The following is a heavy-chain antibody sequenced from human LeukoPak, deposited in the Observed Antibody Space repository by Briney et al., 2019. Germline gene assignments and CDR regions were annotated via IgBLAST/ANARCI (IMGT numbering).Heavy chain of an antibody. CDR3: AGGLYSGSFDP. Sequence: GGSLRLSCAASGFTFSYYWMNWVRQAPGKGQEWVANIKQDGNEKYYVDSVKGRFTISRDNAKNSLSLQMNNLRAEDTAVYFCAGGLYSGSFDPWGQGTLVTVSS. V-gene: IGHV3-7*02. J-gene: IGHJ5*02. D-gene: IGHD1-26*01. CDR1: GFTFSYYW. CDR2: IKQDGNEK.